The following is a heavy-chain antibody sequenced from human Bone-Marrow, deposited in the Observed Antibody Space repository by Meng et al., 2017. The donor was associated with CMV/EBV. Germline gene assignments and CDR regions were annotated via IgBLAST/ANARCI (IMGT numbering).Heavy chain of an antibody. CDR1: GFTFSSYW. D-gene: IGHD5-12*01. J-gene: IGHJ6*02. CDR2: TSSDGTTI. V-gene: IGHV3-48*04. CDR3: AKGFSGYNRSYYYYYGMDV. Sequence: GESLKISCAASGFTFSSYWMNWVRQAPGKGLEWVSYTSSDGTTIDHAESVKARFSTSRDNAKNSLYLQIISLRAEDTAVYYCAKGFSGYNRSYYYYYGMDVWGQGTTVAVSS.